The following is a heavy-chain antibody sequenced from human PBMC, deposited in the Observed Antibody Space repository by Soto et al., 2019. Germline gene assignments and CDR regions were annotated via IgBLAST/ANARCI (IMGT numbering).Heavy chain of an antibody. D-gene: IGHD6-19*01. J-gene: IGHJ6*03. V-gene: IGHV2-26*01. Sequence: ESGPTLVNPTETLTLTCTVSGFSLSNGKVGVSWIRQPPGKALEWLAHIFSNDEKSYRTSLKSRLTISEDTSKSQVVLTMTNVDPVDTATYYCARILFGRSVAGGYFYMDVWGKGTKVTVSS. CDR3: ARILFGRSVAGGYFYMDV. CDR2: IFSNDEK. CDR1: GFSLSNGKVG.